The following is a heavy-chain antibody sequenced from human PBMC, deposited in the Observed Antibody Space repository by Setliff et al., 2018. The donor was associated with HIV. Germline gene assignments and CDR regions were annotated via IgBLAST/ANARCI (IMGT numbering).Heavy chain of an antibody. Sequence: GGSLRLSCAAFGFTFSSYGMSWVRQAPGKGLEWVSTISGRDGRTYYADSVKGRFTISSDSSKNTLYLQMNSLRAEDTAVYYCTKDVYVAKYYYGSSGYSGSYYFDYWGQGTLVTVSS. J-gene: IGHJ4*02. CDR1: GFTFSSYG. CDR3: TKDVYVAKYYYGSSGYSGSYYFDY. CDR2: ISGRDGRT. D-gene: IGHD3-22*01. V-gene: IGHV3-23*01.